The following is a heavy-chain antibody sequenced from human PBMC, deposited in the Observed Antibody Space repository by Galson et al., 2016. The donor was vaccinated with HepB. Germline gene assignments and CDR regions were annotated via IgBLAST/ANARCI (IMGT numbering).Heavy chain of an antibody. CDR3: PTTNAYNGRDG. CDR1: GFTVGPNS. J-gene: IGHJ6*02. CDR2: IYSGGGT. Sequence: ALRLSCAASGFTVGPNSLRWVRQVPGKGLEWASGIYSGGGTYYADSVKGRFTISRDKSKNTLYLQLNSLRAEDTAVYYCPTTNAYNGRDGWGQGTTVTVS. V-gene: IGHV3-66*01. D-gene: IGHD2-2*01.